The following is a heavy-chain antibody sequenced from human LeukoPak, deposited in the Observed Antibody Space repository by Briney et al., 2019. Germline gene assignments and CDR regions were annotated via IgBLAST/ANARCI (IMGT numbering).Heavy chain of an antibody. CDR2: ISGSGGST. CDR1: SSSSYY. J-gene: IGHJ4*02. Sequence: SSSSYYWGWIRQPPGKGLEWVSAISGSGGSTYYADSVKGRFTISRDNSKNTLYLQMNSLRAEDTAVYYCAIRGWLFDYYFDYWGQGTLVTVSS. CDR3: AIRGWLFDYYFDY. D-gene: IGHD3-22*01. V-gene: IGHV3-23*01.